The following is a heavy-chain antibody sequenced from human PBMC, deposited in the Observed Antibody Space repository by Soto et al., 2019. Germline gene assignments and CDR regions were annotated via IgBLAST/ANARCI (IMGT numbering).Heavy chain of an antibody. V-gene: IGHV3-48*01. CDR2: ISSSSSTI. CDR3: VRGGRDYYDIVTGYYNGLMIAFDI. J-gene: IGHJ3*02. CDR1: GFTFSSYS. Sequence: EVQLVESGGGLVQPGGSLRLSCAASGFTFSSYSMNWVRQAPGKGLEWVSYISSSSSTIYYADSVKGRFTISRDNAKNSLDLQMNSLRAEETVVYYCVRGGRDYYDIVTGYYNGLMIAFDIWGQGTMVIVSS. D-gene: IGHD3-9*01.